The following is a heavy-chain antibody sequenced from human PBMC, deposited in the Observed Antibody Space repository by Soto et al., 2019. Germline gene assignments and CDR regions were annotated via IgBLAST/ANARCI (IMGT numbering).Heavy chain of an antibody. Sequence: EVPLVESGGGLVKPGGSLRLSCAASGFTFSTYSMNWVRQAPGKGLEWVSSISSSSTYIYYADSLKGRFTISRDNAKNSLYLQMNSLRAEDTAVYYCARDAYGDYEFDPWGQGTLVSVSS. CDR3: ARDAYGDYEFDP. CDR1: GFTFSTYS. J-gene: IGHJ5*02. V-gene: IGHV3-21*01. CDR2: ISSSSTYI. D-gene: IGHD4-17*01.